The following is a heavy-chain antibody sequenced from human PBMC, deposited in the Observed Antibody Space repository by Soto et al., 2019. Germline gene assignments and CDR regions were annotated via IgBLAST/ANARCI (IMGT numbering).Heavy chain of an antibody. CDR3: AKGLTNGRWYAED. CDR1: GFTFSSCV. Sequence: EVHLLESGGGLVHPGESLRLSCGASGFTFSSCVMTWVRQAPGKGLVWVSCITDSGTGTYYADSVKGRFTISRDSSKNTMYLQMTNLRAEDTGVYYCAKGLTNGRWYAEDWGQGTLVTVSS. CDR2: ITDSGTGT. D-gene: IGHD6-13*01. V-gene: IGHV3-23*01. J-gene: IGHJ4*02.